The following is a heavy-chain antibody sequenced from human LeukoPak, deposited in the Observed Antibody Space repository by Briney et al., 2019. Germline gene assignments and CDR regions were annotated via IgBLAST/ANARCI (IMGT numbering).Heavy chain of an antibody. J-gene: IGHJ3*01. CDR2: TYYRSKWYY. CDR3: ARGFALDF. Sequence: SQTLSLTCDISGKHDSSKMAAWNGTGQPPSKGLEWLGRTYYRSKWYYDYAVSVKSRITISPDTSKNQFSLQLNSVTADDTAVYYCARGFALDFWGQGTMVTVSS. CDR1: GKHDSSKMAA. V-gene: IGHV6-1*01.